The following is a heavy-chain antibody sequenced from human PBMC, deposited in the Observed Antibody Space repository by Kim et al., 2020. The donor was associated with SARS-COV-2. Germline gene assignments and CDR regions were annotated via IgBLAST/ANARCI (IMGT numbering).Heavy chain of an antibody. Sequence: SETLSLTCTVSGGSISSGGYYWSWIRQHPGKGLVWIGYIYYSGSTYYNPSLKSRVTISVDTSKNQFSLKLSSVTAADTAVYYCARATKPRDGYNYNYFDYWGQGTLVTVSS. CDR1: GGSISSGGYY. V-gene: IGHV4-31*03. CDR2: IYYSGST. D-gene: IGHD5-12*01. CDR3: ARATKPRDGYNYNYFDY. J-gene: IGHJ4*02.